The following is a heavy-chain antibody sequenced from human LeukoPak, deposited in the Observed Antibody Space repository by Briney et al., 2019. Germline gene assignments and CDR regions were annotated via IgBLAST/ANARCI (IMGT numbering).Heavy chain of an antibody. CDR1: GFTFSSYS. CDR2: ISSSSTYI. V-gene: IGHV3-21*01. Sequence: GGSQRLSCAASGFTFSSYSMNWVRQAPGRGLEWVSSISSSSTYIYYADSVKGRFTISRDNAKNSLYLRMNSLRAEDTAVYYCARGSPTADDYWGQGTLVTVSS. CDR3: ARGSPTADDY. J-gene: IGHJ4*02.